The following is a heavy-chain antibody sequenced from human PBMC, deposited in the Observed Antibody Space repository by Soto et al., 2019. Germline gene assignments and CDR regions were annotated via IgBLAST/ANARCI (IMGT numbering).Heavy chain of an antibody. D-gene: IGHD1-26*01. CDR3: ALVGDALDSFHI. Sequence: QVQLVQSGAEVKKPGSSVKVSCKASGGTFSSYAISWVRQAPGQGLEWMGRIIPILGIANFSQKFQGRVTITAAKSTRTAYMELSSLRSEYSVFFYCALVGDALDSFHIWGQGPMVTVSS. J-gene: IGHJ3*02. CDR1: GGTFSSYA. CDR2: IIPILGIA. V-gene: IGHV1-69*02.